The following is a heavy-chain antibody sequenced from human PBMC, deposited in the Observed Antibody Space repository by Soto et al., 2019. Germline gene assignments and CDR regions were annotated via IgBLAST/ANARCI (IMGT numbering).Heavy chain of an antibody. Sequence: VQLVESGGGLVQPGGSLRLSCAASGFTFSSYWMHWVRQAPGKGLVWVSRINSDGSSTSYADAVKGRFTISRDNAKDTVYLQMNSLRAEDTAVYYCATPFARFCSTTACAKIDYWGQGTLVTVSS. D-gene: IGHD2-2*01. CDR1: GFTFSSYW. J-gene: IGHJ4*02. V-gene: IGHV3-74*01. CDR3: ATPFARFCSTTACAKIDY. CDR2: INSDGSST.